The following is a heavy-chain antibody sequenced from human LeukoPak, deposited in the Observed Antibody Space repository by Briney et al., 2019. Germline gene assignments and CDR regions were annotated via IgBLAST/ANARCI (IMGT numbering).Heavy chain of an antibody. Sequence: PGGSLRLSCAASGFTFSSYAMSWVRQAPGKGLEWVSAISGSGGSTYYADSVKGRLTISRDNSKNTLYLQMNSLRAEDTAVYYCAKEVNDFWSGYYPTYYFDYWGQGTLVTVSS. V-gene: IGHV3-23*01. CDR3: AKEVNDFWSGYYPTYYFDY. J-gene: IGHJ4*02. D-gene: IGHD3-3*01. CDR2: ISGSGGST. CDR1: GFTFSSYA.